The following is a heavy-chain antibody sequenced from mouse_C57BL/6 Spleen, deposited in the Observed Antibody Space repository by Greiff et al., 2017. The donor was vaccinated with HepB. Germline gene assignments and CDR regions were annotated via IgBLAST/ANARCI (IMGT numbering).Heavy chain of an antibody. CDR2: INPSSGYT. D-gene: IGHD1-1*01. CDR1: GYTFTSYT. CDR3: ARLHYYGSSSFAY. V-gene: IGHV1-4*01. Sequence: VQLQQSGAELARPGASVKMSCKASGYTFTSYTMHWVKQRPGQGLEWIGYINPSSGYTKYNQKFKDKATLTADKSSSTAYMQLSSLTSEDSAVYYCARLHYYGSSSFAYWGQGTLVTVSA. J-gene: IGHJ3*01.